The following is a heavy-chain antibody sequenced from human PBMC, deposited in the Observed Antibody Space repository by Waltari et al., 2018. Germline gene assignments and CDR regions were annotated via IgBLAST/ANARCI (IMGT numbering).Heavy chain of an antibody. D-gene: IGHD3-3*01. V-gene: IGHV4-59*01. CDR1: GGSISSSY. J-gene: IGHJ5*02. CDR3: ARGYDFWSGSPPGWFDP. Sequence: QVQLQESGPGLVKPSETLSLTCTVSGGSISSSYWSWIRQPPGKGLEWIGYIYYSGSTNYNPSLKSRVTISVDTSKNQFSLKLSSVTAADTAVYYCARGYDFWSGSPPGWFDPWGQGTLVTVSS. CDR2: IYYSGST.